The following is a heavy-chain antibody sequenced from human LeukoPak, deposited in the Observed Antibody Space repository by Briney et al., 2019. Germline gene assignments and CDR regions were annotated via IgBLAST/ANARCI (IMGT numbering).Heavy chain of an antibody. CDR1: GYTFTDYY. Sequence: ASVKVSCKVSGYTFTDYYMHWVQQAPGKGLEWMGLVDPEDGETKYAEKFHGRVTITADTSTDTAYMELSSLRSEDTAVYYCATDYGGNSGYWGQGTLVTVSS. CDR2: VDPEDGET. CDR3: ATDYGGNSGY. V-gene: IGHV1-69-2*01. D-gene: IGHD4-23*01. J-gene: IGHJ4*02.